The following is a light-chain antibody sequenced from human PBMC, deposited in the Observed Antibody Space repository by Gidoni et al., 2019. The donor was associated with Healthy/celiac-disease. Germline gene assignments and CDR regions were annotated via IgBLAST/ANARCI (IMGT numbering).Light chain of an antibody. V-gene: IGKV1-8*01. J-gene: IGKJ1*01. CDR3: QQYYSYPLA. Sequence: AIRMTQSPSSFSASTGDRVTITCRASQGISSYLAWYQQKPGKAPKLLIYAASTLQRGVPSRFSGSGSGTDFTLTISCLQSEDFATYYCQQYYSYPLAFGQXTKVEIK. CDR1: QGISSY. CDR2: AAS.